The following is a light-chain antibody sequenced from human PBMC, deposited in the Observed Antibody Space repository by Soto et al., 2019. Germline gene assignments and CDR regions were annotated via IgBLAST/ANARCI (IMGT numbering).Light chain of an antibody. CDR2: GPS. V-gene: IGKV1-5*03. J-gene: IGKJ1*01. CDR3: QHYNDYSWT. Sequence: DIHMTQSPSTLSASVGDRVTITYRASQSISIWLAWYPQKPGRAPNLLIYGPSSLESGVPSRFSGSGSGTEFTLTICSLQPDDCATYYCQHYNDYSWTFGQGTKVQI. CDR1: QSISIW.